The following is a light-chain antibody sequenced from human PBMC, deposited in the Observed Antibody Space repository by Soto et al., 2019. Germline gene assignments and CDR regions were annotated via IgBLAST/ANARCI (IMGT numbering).Light chain of an antibody. CDR2: DVS. V-gene: IGLV2-14*03. Sequence: QSVLTQPASVSGSPGQSITISCTGTSSDVGGYNYVSWYQHHPGKAPKLIIYDVSNRPSGVSNHFSATKSGNTASLTISGLKAHPQPDYYCRSYTSSGAPQYVFGTGTTVTLL. J-gene: IGLJ1*01. CDR1: SSDVGGYNY. CDR3: RSYTSSGAPQYV.